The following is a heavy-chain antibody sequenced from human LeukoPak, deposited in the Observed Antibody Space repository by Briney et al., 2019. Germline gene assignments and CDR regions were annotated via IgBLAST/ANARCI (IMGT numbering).Heavy chain of an antibody. D-gene: IGHD4-17*01. CDR1: GFTFSNAW. J-gene: IGHJ4*02. CDR2: IKSKTDGGTT. CDR3: TTPDGYGDHGDY. Sequence: GGSLRLSCAASGFTFSNAWMSWVRQAPGKGLEWVGRIKSKTDGGTTDYAAPVKGRFTISRDDSKNALYLQMNSLKTEDTAVYYCTTPDGYGDHGDYWGQGTLVTVSS. V-gene: IGHV3-15*01.